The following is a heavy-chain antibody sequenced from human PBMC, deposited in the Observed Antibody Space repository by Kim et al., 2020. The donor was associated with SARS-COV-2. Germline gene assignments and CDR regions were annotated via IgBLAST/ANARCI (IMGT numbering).Heavy chain of an antibody. D-gene: IGHD2-21*02. CDR3: ATDRRYGDVYCGGDCYHHGGMDV. CDR1: GYTLTELS. Sequence: ASVKVSCKVSGYTLTELSMHWVRQAPGKGLEWMGGFDPEDGETIYAQKFQGRVTMTEDTSTDTAYMELSSLRSEDTAVYYCATDRRYGDVYCGGDCYHHGGMDVWGQGTTVTVSS. J-gene: IGHJ6*02. CDR2: FDPEDGET. V-gene: IGHV1-24*01.